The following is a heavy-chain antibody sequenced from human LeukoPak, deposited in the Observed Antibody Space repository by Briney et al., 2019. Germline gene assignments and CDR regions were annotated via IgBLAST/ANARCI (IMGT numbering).Heavy chain of an antibody. Sequence: ASVKVSCKASGGTFSSYANSWVRQAPGQGLEWMGGIIPIFGTANYAQKFQGRVTITADESTSTAYMELSSLRSEDTAVYYCASCGGDCYGAGSYYYYMDVWGKGTTVTVSS. CDR2: IIPIFGTA. CDR1: GGTFSSYA. CDR3: ASCGGDCYGAGSYYYYMDV. V-gene: IGHV1-69*13. J-gene: IGHJ6*03. D-gene: IGHD2-21*01.